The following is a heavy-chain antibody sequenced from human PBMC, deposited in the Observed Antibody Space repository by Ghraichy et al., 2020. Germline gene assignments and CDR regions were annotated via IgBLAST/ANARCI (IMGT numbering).Heavy chain of an antibody. J-gene: IGHJ5*02. Sequence: SETLSLTCAVYGGSFSGYYWSWIRQPPGKGLEWIGEINHSGSTNYNPSLKSRVTISVDTSKNQFSLKLSSVTAADTAGYYCARGLPDYGDFISGGGGWFDPWGQGTLVTVSS. V-gene: IGHV4-34*01. D-gene: IGHD4-17*01. CDR2: INHSGST. CDR3: ARGLPDYGDFISGGGGWFDP. CDR1: GGSFSGYY.